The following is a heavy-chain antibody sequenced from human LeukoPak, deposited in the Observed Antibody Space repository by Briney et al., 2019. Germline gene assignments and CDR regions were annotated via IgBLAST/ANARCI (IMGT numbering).Heavy chain of an antibody. J-gene: IGHJ4*02. D-gene: IGHD2-8*01. CDR3: APGTGTSGQRLN. CDR2: ISGSGDTT. Sequence: GGSLRLSCAASGFTFSSYAMNWVRQAPGKGLEWVSGISGSGDTTYYADSVKGRFTISRDNSKNALSLQMNSLRAEDAAVYYCAPGTGTSGQRLNWGQGTLVTVSS. V-gene: IGHV3-23*01. CDR1: GFTFSSYA.